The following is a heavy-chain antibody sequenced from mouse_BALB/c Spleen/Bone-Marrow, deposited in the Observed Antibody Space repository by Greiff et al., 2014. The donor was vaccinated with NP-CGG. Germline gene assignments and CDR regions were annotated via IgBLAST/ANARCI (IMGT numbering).Heavy chain of an antibody. CDR1: GFTFSSYG. CDR2: ISSGDGYT. D-gene: IGHD1-1*01. V-gene: IGHV5-6*01. Sequence: EVQLVESGGALVKPGGSLKLSCAASGFTFSSYGMSWVRQTPDKRLEWVATISSGDGYTYYPDSVKGRFTISRDNAKNTLYLQMSSLTSEDSAMYYCARQRGGGYYGFFAYRGQGTLVTVSA. CDR3: ARQRGGGYYGFFAY. J-gene: IGHJ3*01.